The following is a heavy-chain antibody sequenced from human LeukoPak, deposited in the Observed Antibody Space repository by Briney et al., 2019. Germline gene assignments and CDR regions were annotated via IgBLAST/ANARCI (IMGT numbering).Heavy chain of an antibody. Sequence: SETLSLTCTVSGGSFSSTSYYWAWIRQPPGKGLEWIGNIYYSGNSGSTYYNPSLRSRVTISVDTSKNQFYLKLISVTAADTAVYYCARPGLKWYFDNWGQGTLVTVSS. J-gene: IGHJ4*02. D-gene: IGHD3/OR15-3a*01. CDR2: IYYSGNSGST. CDR3: ARPGLKWYFDN. V-gene: IGHV4-39*01. CDR1: GGSFSSTSYY.